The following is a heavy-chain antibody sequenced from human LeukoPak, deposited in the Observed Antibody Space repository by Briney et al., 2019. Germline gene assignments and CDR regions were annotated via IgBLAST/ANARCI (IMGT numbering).Heavy chain of an antibody. CDR1: GGSISYYY. D-gene: IGHD6-6*01. V-gene: IGHV4-59*08. CDR3: ARHSSSSRGWFDP. J-gene: IGHJ5*02. CDR2: IYSSGST. Sequence: SETLSLTCTVSGGSISYYYWSWIRQPPGKALEWIGYIYSSGSTNYNPSLKSRVTISVDTSKNQFSLRLSSVTAADTAVYYCARHSSSSRGWFDPWGQGTLVTVSS.